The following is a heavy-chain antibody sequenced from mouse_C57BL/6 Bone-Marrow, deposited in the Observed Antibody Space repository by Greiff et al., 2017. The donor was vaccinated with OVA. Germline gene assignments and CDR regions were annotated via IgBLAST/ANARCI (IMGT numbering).Heavy chain of an antibody. J-gene: IGHJ1*03. D-gene: IGHD1-1*01. CDR2: INPNNGGT. V-gene: IGHV1-26*01. CDR3: AVYYGSSYYWYFDV. Sequence: EVQLQQSGPELVKPGASVKISCMASGYTFTDYYMNWVKQSHGKSLEWIGDINPNNGGTSYNQKFKGKATLTVDKSSSTAYMELRSLTSEDSAVYYCAVYYGSSYYWYFDVWGTGTTVTVSS. CDR1: GYTFTDYY.